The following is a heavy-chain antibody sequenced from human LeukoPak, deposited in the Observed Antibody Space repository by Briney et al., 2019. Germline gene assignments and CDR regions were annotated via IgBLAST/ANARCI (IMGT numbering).Heavy chain of an antibody. CDR1: GYTFTSYD. CDR2: MNPNSGNT. D-gene: IGHD1-26*01. V-gene: IGHV1-8*01. J-gene: IGHJ4*02. CDR3: ASGWNAWELPHGFDY. Sequence: ASVKVSCKASGYTFTSYDINWVRQATGQGLEWMGWMNPNSGNTGYAQKFQGRVTMTRNTSISTAYMELSSLRSEDTAVYYCASGWNAWELPHGFDYWGQGTLVTASS.